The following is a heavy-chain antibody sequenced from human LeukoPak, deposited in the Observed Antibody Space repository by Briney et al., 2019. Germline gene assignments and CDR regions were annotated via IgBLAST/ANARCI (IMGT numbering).Heavy chain of an antibody. D-gene: IGHD2-2*01. CDR1: GFTFSSYW. CDR2: INSDGSST. V-gene: IGHV3-74*01. CDR3: ARDQRYCSSTSCPKNYYYYYGMDV. Sequence: GGSLRLSCAASGFTFSSYWMHWVRQAPGKGLVWVSRINSDGSSTSYADSVKGRFTISRDNAKNTLYLQMNSLRAEDTAVYYCARDQRYCSSTSCPKNYYYYYGMDVWGKGTTVTVSS. J-gene: IGHJ6*04.